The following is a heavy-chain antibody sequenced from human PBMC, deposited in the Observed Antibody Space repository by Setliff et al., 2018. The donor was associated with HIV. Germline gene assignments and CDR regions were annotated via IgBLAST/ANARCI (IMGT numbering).Heavy chain of an antibody. V-gene: IGHV4-39*02. J-gene: IGHJ5*02. Sequence: SETLSLTCTVSGGSISRDSFYWGWFRQPPGEDLEWIGSIYYSGTTYYAPSLETRLTISVDTSTNQFSLKLTSVTAADTAMYFCAGDSGYPSNWFDPWGQGILVTV. CDR3: AGDSGYPSNWFDP. CDR2: IYYSGTT. CDR1: GGSISRDSFY. D-gene: IGHD3-22*01.